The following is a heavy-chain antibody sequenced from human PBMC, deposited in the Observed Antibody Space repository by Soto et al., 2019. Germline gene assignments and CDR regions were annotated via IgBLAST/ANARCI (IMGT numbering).Heavy chain of an antibody. Sequence: SETLSLTCTVSGGSIRTSAYFWGWIRQPPGKGLEWVGSVFYSGTTYYNPSLKSRVTIFVDRSKNQVSLKLSSVTAADTAVYYCAIHWMESGHYYDSSGYFDAFDVWGQGTMVTVSS. CDR2: VFYSGTT. D-gene: IGHD3-22*01. V-gene: IGHV4-39*01. CDR3: AIHWMESGHYYDSSGYFDAFDV. CDR1: GGSIRTSAYF. J-gene: IGHJ3*01.